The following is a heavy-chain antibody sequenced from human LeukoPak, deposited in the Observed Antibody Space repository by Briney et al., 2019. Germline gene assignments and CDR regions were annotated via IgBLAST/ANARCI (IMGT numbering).Heavy chain of an antibody. CDR3: ARIQYSSSWYGNYYYYHMDV. D-gene: IGHD6-13*01. CDR1: GFTFSSYW. J-gene: IGHJ6*03. Sequence: GGSLRLSCAASGFTFSSYWMSWVRQAPGKGLEWVANIKQDGSEKYYVDSVKGRFTISRDNAKNSLYLQMNSLRAEDTAVYYCARIQYSSSWYGNYYYYHMDVWGKGTTVTVSS. CDR2: IKQDGSEK. V-gene: IGHV3-7*01.